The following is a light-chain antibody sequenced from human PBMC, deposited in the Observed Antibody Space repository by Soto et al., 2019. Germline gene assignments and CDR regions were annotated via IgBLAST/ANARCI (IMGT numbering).Light chain of an antibody. J-gene: IGLJ1*01. Sequence: QAVVTQEASLTVTPGGPVTITCGSSTGAVATCHYPYWFQLKPGQVPTPLIYDTTHKSSWTPVRFSGSPLGGKAALTFSGAQPEDEADYYCMLSYRGDYVFGPGTKVTVL. CDR1: TGAVATCHY. CDR3: MLSYRGDYV. V-gene: IGLV7-46*01. CDR2: DTT.